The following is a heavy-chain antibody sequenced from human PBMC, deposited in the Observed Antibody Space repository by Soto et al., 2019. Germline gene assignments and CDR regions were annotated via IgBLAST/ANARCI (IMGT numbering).Heavy chain of an antibody. CDR1: GGSISSGVYY. J-gene: IGHJ5*02. D-gene: IGHD2-21*02. V-gene: IGHV4-31*03. Sequence: PSETLSLTCTVSGGSISSGVYYWSWIRHHPGKGLEWIGYIYYSGSTYYNPSLESRVTISVDTSKNQFSLKLSSVTAADTAVYYCARELAVVTPNNWFDPWGQGTLVTVSS. CDR3: ARELAVVTPNNWFDP. CDR2: IYYSGST.